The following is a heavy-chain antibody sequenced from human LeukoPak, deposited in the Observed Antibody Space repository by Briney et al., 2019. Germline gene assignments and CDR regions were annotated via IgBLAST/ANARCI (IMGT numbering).Heavy chain of an antibody. CDR1: GFTFSSYG. CDR3: AKEDFSDYYFYYMDV. Sequence: PGGTLRLSCAASGFTFSSYGMSWVRQAPGKGLEWVTFIRNDGNYKSYADSVKGRFTISRDNSKTTLYLQMNSLRAEDTAVYYCAKEDFSDYYFYYMDVWGKGTTVTISS. V-gene: IGHV3-30*02. J-gene: IGHJ6*03. D-gene: IGHD2/OR15-2a*01. CDR2: IRNDGNYK.